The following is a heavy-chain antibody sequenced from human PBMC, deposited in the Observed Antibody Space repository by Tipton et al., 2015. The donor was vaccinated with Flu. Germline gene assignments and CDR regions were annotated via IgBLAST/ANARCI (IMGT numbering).Heavy chain of an antibody. J-gene: IGHJ6*02. D-gene: IGHD3-10*01. Sequence: TLSLTCTVSGGSISSSSYYWSWIRQPAGKGLEWIGRVYTSGSTNYNPSLRSRVTISVDTSKNQFSLKLSSVTAADTAVYYCARDDGDYGLGSYHYYYGMDVWGQGTTVTVSS. V-gene: IGHV4-61*02. CDR3: ARDDGDYGLGSYHYYYGMDV. CDR1: GGSISSSSYY. CDR2: VYTSGST.